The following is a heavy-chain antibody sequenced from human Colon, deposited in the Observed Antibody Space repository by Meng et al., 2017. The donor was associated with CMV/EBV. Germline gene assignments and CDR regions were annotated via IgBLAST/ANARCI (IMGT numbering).Heavy chain of an antibody. J-gene: IGHJ6*02. D-gene: IGHD2-2*02. Sequence: ASVKVSCKASGYTFTSYGISWVRQAPGQGLEWMGWISAYNGNTNYAQKLQGRVTMTTDTSTSTAYMEPRSLRSDDTAVYYCARDPVLLDIVVVPAAIHKYYYYGMDVWGQGTTVTVSS. V-gene: IGHV1-18*01. CDR1: GYTFTSYG. CDR2: ISAYNGNT. CDR3: ARDPVLLDIVVVPAAIHKYYYYGMDV.